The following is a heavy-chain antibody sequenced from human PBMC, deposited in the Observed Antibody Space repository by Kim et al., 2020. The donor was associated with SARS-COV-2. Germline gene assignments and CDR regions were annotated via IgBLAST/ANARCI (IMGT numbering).Heavy chain of an antibody. Sequence: GGSLRLSCAASGFTFSSYWMSWVRQAPGKGLEWVANIKQDGSEKYYVDSVKGRFTISRDNAKNSLYLQMKSLRAEDTAVYYCARVRYSYGYVTPNYYFDYXGQGTXVTXSS. D-gene: IGHD5-18*01. CDR2: IKQDGSEK. V-gene: IGHV3-7*01. CDR3: ARVRYSYGYVTPNYYFDY. CDR1: GFTFSSYW. J-gene: IGHJ4*02.